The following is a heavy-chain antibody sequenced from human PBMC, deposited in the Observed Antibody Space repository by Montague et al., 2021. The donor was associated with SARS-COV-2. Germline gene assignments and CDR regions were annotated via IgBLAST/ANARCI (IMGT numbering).Heavy chain of an antibody. Sequence: CAISGDSVAGNRVGWEGIRQAPQTRCEWLGRTYHRNKWYSDYAPSVRGRLTVNPDASKNEFSLELNYVTPEDTAVYYCVRYSGWFYFDFWGQGTLVTVSS. CDR1: GDSVAGNRVG. D-gene: IGHD6-19*01. CDR3: VRYSGWFYFDF. J-gene: IGHJ4*02. V-gene: IGHV6-1*01. CDR2: TYHRNKWYS.